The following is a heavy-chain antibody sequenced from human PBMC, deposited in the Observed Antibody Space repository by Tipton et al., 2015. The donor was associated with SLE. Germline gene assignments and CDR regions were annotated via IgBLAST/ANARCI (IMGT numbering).Heavy chain of an antibody. J-gene: IGHJ6*04. CDR2: VSYIGST. V-gene: IGHV4-59*01. CDR1: GDSISSGY. D-gene: IGHD2-2*01. Sequence: GLVKPSETLSLICTVSGDSISSGYWSWIRQPPGKGLEWIGYVSYIGSTHYDPSLMSRATMSVDTSKNQISLRLSSVTAADTAVYYCASLPQGYCDTINCSPRMDVWGKGTTVTVSS. CDR3: ASLPQGYCDTINCSPRMDV.